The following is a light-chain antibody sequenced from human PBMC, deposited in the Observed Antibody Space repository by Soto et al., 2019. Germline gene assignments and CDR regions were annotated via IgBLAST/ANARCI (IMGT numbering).Light chain of an antibody. CDR3: QQFDSLPPT. CDR1: QDIKNY. Sequence: DIQMTQSPSSLSAFVGDSITITCQASQDIKNYLNWYQHKPGKAPKLLIYDAFKSDTGVPSRFSGSGSGTDFTFTITNLQPEDIATYFCQQFDSLPPTFRGGTRV. V-gene: IGKV1-33*01. J-gene: IGKJ4*01. CDR2: DAF.